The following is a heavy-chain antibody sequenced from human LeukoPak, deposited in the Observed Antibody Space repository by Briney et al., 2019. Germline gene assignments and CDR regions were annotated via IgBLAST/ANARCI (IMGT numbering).Heavy chain of an antibody. V-gene: IGHV4-38-2*01. CDR1: GYSISSGYY. D-gene: IGHD6-19*01. CDR2: IYYSGST. CDR3: ARHRIAVAGNFDY. Sequence: PSETLSLTCAVSGYSISSGYYWGWIWQPPGKGLEWIGSIYYSGSTYYNPSLKSRVTISVDTSKNQFSLKLSSVTAADTAVYYCARHRIAVAGNFDYWGQGTLVTVSS. J-gene: IGHJ4*02.